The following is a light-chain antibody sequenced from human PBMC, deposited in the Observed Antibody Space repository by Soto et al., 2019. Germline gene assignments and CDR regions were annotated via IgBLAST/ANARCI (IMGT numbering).Light chain of an antibody. CDR1: SY. Sequence: QSALNQPASVSGSPGQSITISCTGTSYVSWYQQHPGKAPKLMIYDVDNRPSGVSNRFSGSKSGNTASLTISGLQAEDEADYYCSSYTSSFYVFGTGTKLTVL. CDR3: SSYTSSFYV. J-gene: IGLJ1*01. CDR2: DVD. V-gene: IGLV2-14*01.